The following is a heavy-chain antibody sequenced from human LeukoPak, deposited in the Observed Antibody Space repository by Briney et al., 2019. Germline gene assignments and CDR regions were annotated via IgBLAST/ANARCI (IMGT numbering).Heavy chain of an antibody. V-gene: IGHV5-51*01. CDR1: GYTFTHQW. CDR2: IYPRDSDT. D-gene: IGHD3-16*01. J-gene: IGHJ4*02. Sequence: GEPLQISCEASGYTFTHQWIGWVRQMPGTGLEWVGTIYPRDSDTIYSPSFQGNVTISADTSINTAYLEWRSLEASDTAMYYCARHSDVVGAIWGQGTQVTVSS. CDR3: ARHSDVVGAI.